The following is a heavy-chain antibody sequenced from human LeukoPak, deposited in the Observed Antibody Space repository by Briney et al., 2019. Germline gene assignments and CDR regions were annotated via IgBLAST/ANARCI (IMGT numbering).Heavy chain of an antibody. CDR3: ARFSPRAMGNYLDF. CDR2: IYTGGST. D-gene: IGHD7-27*01. J-gene: IGHJ4*02. V-gene: IGHV4-61*02. Sequence: SETLSLTCTVSGGSISSGNYYWTWIRQPAGKGLEWIGRIYTGGSTNYNPSLKSRVAISVDTSKNQFSLNLSSVTAADTAVYYCARFSPRAMGNYLDFWGQGTLVTVSS. CDR1: GGSISSGNYY.